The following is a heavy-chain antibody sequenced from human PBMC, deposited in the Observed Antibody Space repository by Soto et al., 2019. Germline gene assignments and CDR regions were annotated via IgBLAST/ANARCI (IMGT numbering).Heavy chain of an antibody. CDR1: GFTFSSYA. J-gene: IGHJ4*02. D-gene: IGHD3-3*01. V-gene: IGHV3-23*01. CDR2: ITGSGDSR. CDR3: ARVFVFTIREGFDY. Sequence: EVQLLESGGGLVQPGGSLRLSCAASGFTFSSYAMSWVRQAPGKGLEWVSAITGSGDSRYYADPVKGRFTVSRDNSKNTPYLQMTGLRAEVLAVYYCARVFVFTIREGFDYWGLGTGVTVSS.